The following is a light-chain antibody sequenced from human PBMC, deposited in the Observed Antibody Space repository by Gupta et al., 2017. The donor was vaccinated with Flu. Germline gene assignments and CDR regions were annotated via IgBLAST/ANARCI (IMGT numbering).Light chain of an antibody. Sequence: ATLSCRASQRLSDTYLAWYHQKPGQAPRLLIYAASTRATDIPDRFSGSGSGTDFSLTITRLAPEDFGVYYCQQYDRSPLTFGGGTTVE. CDR2: AAS. J-gene: IGKJ4*01. V-gene: IGKV3-20*01. CDR3: QQYDRSPLT. CDR1: QRLSDTY.